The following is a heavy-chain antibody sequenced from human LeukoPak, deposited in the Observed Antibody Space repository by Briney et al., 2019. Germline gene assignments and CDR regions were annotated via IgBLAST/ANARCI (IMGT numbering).Heavy chain of an antibody. V-gene: IGHV4-59*01. D-gene: IGHD1-1*01. CDR3: AREGTAGTNLNWFDP. CDR1: GGSISSYY. Sequence: SEPLSLTCTVSGGSISSYYWSWIRQPPGKGLEWMGYISYSGSTNFNPSLKSRVIISVDTSKNKFSLKLSSVTAADTAVYYCAREGTAGTNLNWFDPWGQGTLVTVSS. J-gene: IGHJ5*02. CDR2: ISYSGST.